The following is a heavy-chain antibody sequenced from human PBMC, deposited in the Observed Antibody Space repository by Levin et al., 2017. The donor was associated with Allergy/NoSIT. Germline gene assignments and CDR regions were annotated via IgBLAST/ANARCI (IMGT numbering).Heavy chain of an antibody. D-gene: IGHD6-13*01. J-gene: IGHJ6*02. CDR3: ARDRTIAAAGGGHYYYGMDV. CDR1: GGSITNYY. V-gene: IGHV4-59*01. Sequence: SSETLSLTCTVSGGSITNYYWSWIRQPPGKGLEWIGYIYYSGSTNYNPSLKSRVTISVDTSKNQFSLKLSSVTAADSAVYYCARDRTIAAAGGGHYYYGMDVWGQGTTVTVSS. CDR2: IYYSGST.